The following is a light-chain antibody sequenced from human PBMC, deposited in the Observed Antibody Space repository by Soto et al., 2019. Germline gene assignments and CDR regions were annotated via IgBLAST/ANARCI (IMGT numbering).Light chain of an antibody. CDR3: QQYARPPLYT. Sequence: EIVLTQSPGTLSLSPGDRATLSCRASQSVSSSYLAWYQQKPGQAPRLLIYGASNSATDIPDRFSGSASGTDFTLTISRLEPVVFAVNWCQQYARPPLYTLGQGTKVGIK. CDR1: QSVSSSY. CDR2: GAS. J-gene: IGKJ1*01. V-gene: IGKV3-20*01.